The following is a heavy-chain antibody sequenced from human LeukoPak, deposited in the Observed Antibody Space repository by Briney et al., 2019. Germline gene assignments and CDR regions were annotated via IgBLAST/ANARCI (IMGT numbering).Heavy chain of an antibody. J-gene: IGHJ4*02. D-gene: IGHD3-10*01. CDR3: AKNRMVRGVRPPLDY. CDR1: GFTFSSYA. V-gene: IGHV3-23*01. Sequence: GGSLRLSCAASGFTFSSYAMSWVRQAPGKGLGWVSAISGSGGSTYYADSVKGRFTISRDNSKNTLYLQMNSLRAEDTAVYYCAKNRMVRGVRPPLDYWGQGTLVTVSS. CDR2: ISGSGGST.